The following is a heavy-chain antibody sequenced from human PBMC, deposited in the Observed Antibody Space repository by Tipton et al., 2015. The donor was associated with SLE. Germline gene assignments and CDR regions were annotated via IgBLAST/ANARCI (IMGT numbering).Heavy chain of an antibody. D-gene: IGHD2-15*01. CDR1: GGSISSRHYY. Sequence: TLSLTCTVSGGSISSRHYYWSWFRQPAGKGLEWIGRIYSSGTTNYYPSLKSRVTMSVDTSKNQFSLKLSSVTAADTAVYYCARGGCSGGSCYPYYYGMDVWGPGTTVTVSS. J-gene: IGHJ6*02. CDR2: IYSSGTT. V-gene: IGHV4-61*02. CDR3: ARGGCSGGSCYPYYYGMDV.